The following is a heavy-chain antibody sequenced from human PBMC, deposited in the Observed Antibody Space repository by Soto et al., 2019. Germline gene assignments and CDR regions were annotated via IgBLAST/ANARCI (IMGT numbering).Heavy chain of an antibody. Sequence: TLSLTCTVSGGSISSSSYYWGWIRQPPGKGLEWIGSIYYSGSTYYNPSLKSRVTISVDTSKNQFSLKLSSVTAADTAVYYCAGFGLFPPYYYGMDVWGQGTTVTVSS. CDR2: IYYSGST. J-gene: IGHJ6*02. CDR1: GGSISSSSYY. D-gene: IGHD3-22*01. V-gene: IGHV4-39*01. CDR3: AGFGLFPPYYYGMDV.